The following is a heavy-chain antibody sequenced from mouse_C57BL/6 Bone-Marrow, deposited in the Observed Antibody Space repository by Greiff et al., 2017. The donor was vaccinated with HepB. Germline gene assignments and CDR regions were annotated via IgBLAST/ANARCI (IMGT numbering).Heavy chain of an antibody. CDR2: INYDGSST. CDR3: AREWFYWYFDV. Sequence: DVHLVESEGGLVQPGSSMKLSCTASGFTFSDYYMAWVRQVPEKGLEWVANINYDGSSTYYLDSLKSRFIISRDNAKNILYLQMSSLKSEDTATYYCAREWFYWYFDVWGTGTTVTVSS. V-gene: IGHV5-16*01. CDR1: GFTFSDYY. D-gene: IGHD2-2*01. J-gene: IGHJ1*03.